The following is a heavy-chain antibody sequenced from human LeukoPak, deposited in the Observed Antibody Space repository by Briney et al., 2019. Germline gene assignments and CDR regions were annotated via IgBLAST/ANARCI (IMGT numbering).Heavy chain of an antibody. J-gene: IGHJ4*02. V-gene: IGHV3-23*01. CDR2: ISGSDGST. CDR1: GFTFSSYA. CDR3: AKDNGGGYSYGFFDY. D-gene: IGHD5-18*01. Sequence: GGSLRLSCAASGFTFSSYAMSWVRQAPGKGLEWVSAISGSDGSTYYADSVKGRLTISRDNSKNTLYLQMNSLRADDTAVYYCAKDNGGGYSYGFFDYWGQGSLVTVSS.